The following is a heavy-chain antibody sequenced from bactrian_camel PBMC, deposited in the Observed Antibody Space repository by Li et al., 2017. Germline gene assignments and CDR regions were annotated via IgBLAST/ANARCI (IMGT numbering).Heavy chain of an antibody. CDR2: INSVGSST. V-gene: IGHV3S40*01. Sequence: VQLVESGGDLVQPGGSLRLSCTASAIRFSMYYMTWVRQAPGKGLEWISGINSVGSSTYYADSVKGRFTISQDNAKNTLYLQMNSLKPEDTAMYYCAADCLPYGLDFGYWGQGTQVTVS. D-gene: IGHD3*01. J-gene: IGHJ6*01. CDR1: AIRFSMYY. CDR3: AADCLPYGLDFGY.